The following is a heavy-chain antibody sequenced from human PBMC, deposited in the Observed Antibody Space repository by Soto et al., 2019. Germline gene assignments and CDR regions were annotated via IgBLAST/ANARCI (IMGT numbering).Heavy chain of an antibody. J-gene: IGHJ3*02. Sequence: GGSLRLSCAASEFTFSSFWMTWVRQAPGKGLEWVANIKQDGNERYYVDSVKGRFTISRDNAQTSLYLQMNSLRVEDTAVYYCASYGECSSTSCYDAFDIWGQGTMVTVSS. CDR2: IKQDGNER. V-gene: IGHV3-7*02. D-gene: IGHD2-2*01. CDR3: ASYGECSSTSCYDAFDI. CDR1: EFTFSSFW.